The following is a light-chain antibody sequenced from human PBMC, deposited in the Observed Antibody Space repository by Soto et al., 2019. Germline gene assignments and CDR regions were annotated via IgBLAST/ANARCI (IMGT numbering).Light chain of an antibody. V-gene: IGKV1-9*01. J-gene: IGKJ5*01. Sequence: DIQLTQSPSFLSASVGDRVTITCRASQGISSYLAWYQQKPGKAPKLLIYAASTLQSGVPSSFSGSGSGTEFTLTSSSLQPEDFATYYCQQLNCYPTFGQGTRLEIK. CDR1: QGISSY. CDR2: AAS. CDR3: QQLNCYPT.